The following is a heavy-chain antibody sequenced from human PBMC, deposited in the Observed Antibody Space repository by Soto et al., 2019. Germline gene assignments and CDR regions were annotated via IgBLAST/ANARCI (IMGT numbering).Heavy chain of an antibody. D-gene: IGHD2-8*01. Sequence: QVQLVESGGGVVQPGRSLRLSCAASGFTFSSYAMHWVRQAPGKGLEWVALISDDGSKKYYADSVKGRFTISRDNPKNTLYLQMNSLRTEEMAVYYCERASDAWSYCDYLGQGTLVTVSS. CDR2: ISDDGSKK. J-gene: IGHJ4*02. V-gene: IGHV3-30-3*01. CDR3: ERASDAWSYCDY. CDR1: GFTFSSYA.